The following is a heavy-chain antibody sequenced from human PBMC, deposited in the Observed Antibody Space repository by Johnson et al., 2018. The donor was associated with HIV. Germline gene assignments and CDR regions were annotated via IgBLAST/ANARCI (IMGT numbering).Heavy chain of an antibody. CDR2: ISWNIGSI. V-gene: IGHV3-9*01. D-gene: IGHD1-26*01. Sequence: EVQLVESGGGLVQPGRSLRLSCAASGFTFDDYAMHWVRQAPGKGLEWVSGISWNIGSIAYADSVKGRFTISRDNAKNSLYLQMNSLRVEDTALYYCARAGGSHLAFDIWGQGTMVTVSS. J-gene: IGHJ3*02. CDR3: ARAGGSHLAFDI. CDR1: GFTFDDYA.